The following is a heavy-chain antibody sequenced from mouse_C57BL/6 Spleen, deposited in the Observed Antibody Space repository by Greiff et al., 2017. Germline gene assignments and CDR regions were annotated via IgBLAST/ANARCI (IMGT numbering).Heavy chain of an antibody. CDR3: ARGAYYSNYGDFDV. CDR2: IDPSDSET. CDR1: GYTFTSYW. Sequence: VQLQQPGAELVRPGSSVKLSCKASGYTFTSYWMHWVKQRPIQGLEWIGNIDPSDSETHYNQKFKDKATLTVDKSSSTAYMQLSSLPSEDSAVYYCARGAYYSNYGDFDVWGTGTTVTVSS. J-gene: IGHJ1*03. D-gene: IGHD2-5*01. V-gene: IGHV1-52*01.